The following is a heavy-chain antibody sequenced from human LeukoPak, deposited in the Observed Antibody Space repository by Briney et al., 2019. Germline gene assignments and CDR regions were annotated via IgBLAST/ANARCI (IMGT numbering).Heavy chain of an antibody. CDR2: MNPNSANT. CDR3: ARTLLGGVVDY. CDR1: GYTFTSYD. J-gene: IGHJ4*02. Sequence: ASVKVSCKASGYTFTSYDINWVRQATGQGLEWMGWMNPNSANTGYAQKFQGRVTITRDTSKSTAYMELSSLRSGDTAVYYCARTLLGGVVDYWGQGTLVTVSS. V-gene: IGHV1-8*03.